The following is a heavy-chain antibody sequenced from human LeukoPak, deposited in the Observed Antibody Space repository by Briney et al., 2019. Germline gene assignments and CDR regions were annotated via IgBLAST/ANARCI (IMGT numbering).Heavy chain of an antibody. D-gene: IGHD1-26*01. V-gene: IGHV3-30*04. CDR1: GFTFSSYA. CDR2: ISYDGSNK. J-gene: IGHJ4*02. Sequence: GGSLRLSCAASGFTFSSYAMHWVRQAPGKGLEWVALISYDGSNKYYADSVKGRFTISRGNSKNTLYLQMNSLRAEDTAVYYCARGGGSYYTFDYWGQGTLVTVSS. CDR3: ARGGGSYYTFDY.